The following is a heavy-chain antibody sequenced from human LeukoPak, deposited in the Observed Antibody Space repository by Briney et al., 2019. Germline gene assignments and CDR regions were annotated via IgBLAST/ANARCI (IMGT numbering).Heavy chain of an antibody. D-gene: IGHD4-11*01. V-gene: IGHV3-30*02. CDR1: GFTFSSYG. Sequence: PGGSLRLSCAASGFTFSSYGMHWVRQAPGKGLEWVAFIRYDGSNKYYADSVKGRFTISRDNSKNTLYLQMNSLRAEDTAVYYFAKAGAYRNYPPSSFDYGAQGTLVTVSS. CDR3: AKAGAYRNYPPSSFDY. CDR2: IRYDGSNK. J-gene: IGHJ4*02.